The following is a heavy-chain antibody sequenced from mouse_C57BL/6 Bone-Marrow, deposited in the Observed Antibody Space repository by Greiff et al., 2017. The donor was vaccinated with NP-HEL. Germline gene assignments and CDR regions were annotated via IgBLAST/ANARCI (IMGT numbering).Heavy chain of an antibody. CDR1: GFSINSDCY. Sequence: EVHLVESGPSLVRPSQTLSLTCTVTGFSINSDCYWIWIRQFPGNKLEYIGYTFYSGITYYNPSLESRTYITRDTSTNQFSLKLSSVTTEDTATYYCARYYGSRDWYFDVWGTGTTVTVSS. CDR3: ARYYGSRDWYFDV. J-gene: IGHJ1*03. V-gene: IGHV3-3*01. CDR2: TFYSGIT. D-gene: IGHD1-1*01.